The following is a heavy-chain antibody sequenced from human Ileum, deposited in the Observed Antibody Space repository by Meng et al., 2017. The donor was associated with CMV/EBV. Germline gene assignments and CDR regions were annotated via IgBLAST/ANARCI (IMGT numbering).Heavy chain of an antibody. CDR3: ATDIVVVPAGPVVY. J-gene: IGHJ4*02. D-gene: IGHD2-2*01. Sequence: GGSLRLSCAAFGFTLGDYWMNWVRQAPGKGLEWVSVIYSGGSTYYADSVKGRFTISRDNSKNTLYLQMNSLRAEDTAVYYCATDIVVVPAGPVVYWGQGTLVTVSS. V-gene: IGHV3-53*01. CDR2: IYSGGST. CDR1: GFTLGDYW.